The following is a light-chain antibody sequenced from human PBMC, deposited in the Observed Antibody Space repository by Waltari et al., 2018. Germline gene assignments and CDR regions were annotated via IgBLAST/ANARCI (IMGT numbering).Light chain of an antibody. Sequence: DIQMTQSPSTLSASVGDRVTITCRASQSISSWLAWYQQKPGKAPKLLIYKASNLESGVPSRFSGGVSGTEFTLTINSLQPDDFATYYCQHYDSYSATFGRGTKVEIK. CDR3: QHYDSYSAT. J-gene: IGKJ4*02. CDR2: KAS. V-gene: IGKV1-5*03. CDR1: QSISSW.